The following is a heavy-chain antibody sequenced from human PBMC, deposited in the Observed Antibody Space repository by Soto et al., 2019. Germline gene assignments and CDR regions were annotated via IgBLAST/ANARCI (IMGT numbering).Heavy chain of an antibody. J-gene: IGHJ6*02. CDR1: GFTFSSYG. Sequence: PGGSLRLSCAASGFTFSSYGMHWVRQAPGKGLEWVAVIWYDGSNKYYADSVKGRFTISRDNSKNTLYLQMNSLRAEDTAVYYCARNAVAGTVSYYYYGMDVWGQGTTVTVSS. CDR2: IWYDGSNK. V-gene: IGHV3-33*01. D-gene: IGHD6-19*01. CDR3: ARNAVAGTVSYYYYGMDV.